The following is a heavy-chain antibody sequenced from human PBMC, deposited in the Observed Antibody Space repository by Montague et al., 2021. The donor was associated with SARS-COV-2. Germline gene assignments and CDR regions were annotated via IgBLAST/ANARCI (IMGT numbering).Heavy chain of an antibody. J-gene: IGHJ6*02. CDR1: GGSFSGYY. CDR2: ISHSGST. CDR3: ARVPYRLLFVPRYYGMDV. V-gene: IGHV4-34*01. D-gene: IGHD2-2*01. Sequence: SETLSLTCAVYGGSFSGYYWSWIRQPPGKGLEWIVEISHSGSTSYNPSLKSRVTISVDTSKNQFSLKLSSATAADTAVYYCARVPYRLLFVPRYYGMDVWGQGTTVTVSS.